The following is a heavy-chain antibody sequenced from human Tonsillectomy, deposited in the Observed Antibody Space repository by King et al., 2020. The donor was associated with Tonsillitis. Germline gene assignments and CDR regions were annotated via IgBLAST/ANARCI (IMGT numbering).Heavy chain of an antibody. D-gene: IGHD3-10*01. Sequence: QLVQSGAEVKKPGESLKISCKGSGYSFAYYWIGWVRQMPGNGLEWMGIIFPGDSVTRYSPSFQGQVTISADKSIRTAYLQWSSLKASDTAMYYCARLSGGFGEFDWFDPWGQGTLVTVSS. V-gene: IGHV5-51*01. J-gene: IGHJ5*02. CDR3: ARLSGGFGEFDWFDP. CDR1: GYSFAYYW. CDR2: IFPGDSVT.